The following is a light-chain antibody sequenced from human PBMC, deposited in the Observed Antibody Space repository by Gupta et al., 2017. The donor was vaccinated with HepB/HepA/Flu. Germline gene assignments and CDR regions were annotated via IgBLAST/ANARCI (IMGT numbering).Light chain of an antibody. J-gene: IGKJ4*01. CDR3: VQGTHWPT. V-gene: IGKV2-30*01. CDR1: QSLVFSDGNTF. Sequence: DVVLTQSPLSLPVTLGQPASISCRSSQSLVFSDGNTFLHWFQQRLGQSPRRLLYQVSKRDSGVPERFSGSGSGTDFTLRISRVEAEDVAIYYCVQGTHWPTFGGGTKVEIK. CDR2: QVS.